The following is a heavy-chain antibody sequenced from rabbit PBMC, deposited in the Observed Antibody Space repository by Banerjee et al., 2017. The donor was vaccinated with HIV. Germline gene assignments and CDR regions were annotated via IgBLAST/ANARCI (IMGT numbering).Heavy chain of an antibody. CDR1: GFSFSSNYY. D-gene: IGHD4-1*01. CDR2: IYTGSSGAT. CDR3: ARDLAGVIGWNFGL. J-gene: IGHJ4*01. V-gene: IGHV1S45*01. Sequence: QEQLEESGGDLVKPGASLTLTCTASGFSFSSNYYMCWVRQAPGKGLEWIACIYTGSSGATYYASWAKGRFTISKTSSTTVTLQMTSLTAADTATYFCARDLAGVIGWNFGLWGPGTLVTVS.